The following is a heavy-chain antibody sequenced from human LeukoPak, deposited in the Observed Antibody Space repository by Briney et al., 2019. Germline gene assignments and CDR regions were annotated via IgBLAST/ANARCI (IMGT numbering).Heavy chain of an antibody. CDR2: IKSKTDGGTT. CDR1: GFIVSNNY. J-gene: IGHJ4*02. CDR3: TTDTTLDMPLGY. Sequence: GGSLRLSCAASGFIVSNNYMNWVRQAPGKGLEWVGRIKSKTDGGTTDYAAPVKGRFTISRDDSKNTLYLQMNSLKTEDTAVYYCTTDTTLDMPLGYWGQGTLVTVSS. D-gene: IGHD2-2*01. V-gene: IGHV3-15*01.